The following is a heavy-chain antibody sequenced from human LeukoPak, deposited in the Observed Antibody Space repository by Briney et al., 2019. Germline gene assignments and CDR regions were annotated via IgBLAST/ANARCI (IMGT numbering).Heavy chain of an antibody. V-gene: IGHV4-30-4*08. CDR3: ARDRGRDGTGTTMDWFDP. J-gene: IGHJ5*02. D-gene: IGHD1-1*01. CDR1: GVSISSSDYY. CDR2: IYYSGST. Sequence: SQTLSLTCTVSGVSISSSDYYWSWIRQPPGKGLEWIGYIYYSGSTYYNPSLKSRVTISIDTSKNQFSLKMNSVTAADTAVYYCARDRGRDGTGTTMDWFDPWGQGTLVTVSS.